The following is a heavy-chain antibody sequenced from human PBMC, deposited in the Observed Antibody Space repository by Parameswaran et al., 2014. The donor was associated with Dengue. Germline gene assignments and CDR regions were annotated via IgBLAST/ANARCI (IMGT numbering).Heavy chain of an antibody. CDR2: IYYSGST. D-gene: IGHD4-17*01. CDR3: ARTHPILTTVTTPYFDY. V-gene: IGHV4-39*01. Sequence: WIRQPPGKGLEWIGSIYYSGSTYYNPSLKSRVTISVDTSKNQSSLKLSSVTAADTAVYYCARTHPILTTVTTPYFDYWGQGTLVTVPQ. J-gene: IGHJ4*02.